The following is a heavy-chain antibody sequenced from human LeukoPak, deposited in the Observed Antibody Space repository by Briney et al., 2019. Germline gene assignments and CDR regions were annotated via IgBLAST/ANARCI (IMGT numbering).Heavy chain of an antibody. J-gene: IGHJ4*02. Sequence: ASVKVSCKVSGYTLTELSMHWLRHAPGKGLEWMGGFDPEDGETIYAQKFQGRVTMTEDTSTDTSYMELSRLRSEDTAVYYWATSYDSSGYTPIDYWGQGTLVTVSS. CDR1: GYTLTELS. V-gene: IGHV1-24*01. D-gene: IGHD3-22*01. CDR3: ATSYDSSGYTPIDY. CDR2: FDPEDGET.